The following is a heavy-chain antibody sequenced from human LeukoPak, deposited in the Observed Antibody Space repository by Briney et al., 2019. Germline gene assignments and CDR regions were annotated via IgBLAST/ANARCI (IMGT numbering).Heavy chain of an antibody. Sequence: GGSLRLSCAASGXTFSNYEMNWVRQAPGKGLEWVSYVSTGGSTIYYADSVKGRFTVSRDNAKNSLYLQMNSLRAEDTAVYYCARASSKQLAGYLPDGFDIWGQGTMVTVSS. CDR1: GXTFSNYE. V-gene: IGHV3-48*03. D-gene: IGHD3-9*01. CDR3: ARASSKQLAGYLPDGFDI. CDR2: VSTGGSTI. J-gene: IGHJ3*02.